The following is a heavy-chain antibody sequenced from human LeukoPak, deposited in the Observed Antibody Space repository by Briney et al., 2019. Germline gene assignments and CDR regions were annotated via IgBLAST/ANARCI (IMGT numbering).Heavy chain of an antibody. CDR3: ESSIQSDYYYYYMDV. J-gene: IGHJ6*03. Sequence: GGSLRLSCAASGFTFDDYGMSWVRQAPGKGLEWVSGINWNGGSTGYADSVKGRFTISRDNAKNSLYLQMNSLRAADTSLYYCESSIQSDYYYYYMDVWGKGTTVTVSS. CDR2: INWNGGST. CDR1: GFTFDDYG. V-gene: IGHV3-20*04. D-gene: IGHD3-3*02.